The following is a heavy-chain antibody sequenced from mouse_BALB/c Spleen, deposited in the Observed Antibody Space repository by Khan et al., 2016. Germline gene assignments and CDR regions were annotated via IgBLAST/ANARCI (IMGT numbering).Heavy chain of an antibody. V-gene: IGHV5-6-3*01. Sequence: EVELVESGGGLVQPGGSLKLSCAASAFTFSSYGMSWVRQTPDKRLELVATINSNGGSIYYPDSVKGRFTISRDNAKNTLYLQMSSLKSEVTAMYYCERDGGALDYWGQGTSVTVSS. CDR3: ERDGGALDY. J-gene: IGHJ4*01. CDR2: INSNGGSI. CDR1: AFTFSSYG.